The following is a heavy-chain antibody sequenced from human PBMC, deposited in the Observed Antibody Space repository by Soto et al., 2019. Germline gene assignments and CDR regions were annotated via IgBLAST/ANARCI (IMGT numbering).Heavy chain of an antibody. J-gene: IGHJ4*02. CDR1: GFTFSTYW. CDR2: IKEDGSEE. CDR3: ATAISSPFSNFDY. D-gene: IGHD2-2*01. Sequence: EVQLVQSGGDLVQPGGSLRLSCVASGFTFSTYWMTWVRQAPGMGLEWVAGIKEDGSEEVYVDSVKGRFSISRDNAKTSLYLQLNSLRAEDTAVYYCATAISSPFSNFDYWGQGSLVTSPQ. V-gene: IGHV3-7*01.